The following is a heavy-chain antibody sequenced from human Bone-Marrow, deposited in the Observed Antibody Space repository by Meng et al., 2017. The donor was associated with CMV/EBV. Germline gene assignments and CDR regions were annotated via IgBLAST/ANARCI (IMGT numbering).Heavy chain of an antibody. Sequence: SETLSLTCAVYGGSFSGYYWSWIRQPPGKGLEWIGEINHSGSTNYNPSLKSRVTITVDTSKNQFSLKMSSVPAADTAVYYCASGSVRELLDYWGQGTLVTVSS. CDR2: INHSGST. CDR1: GGSFSGYY. CDR3: ASGSVRELLDY. D-gene: IGHD1-7*01. V-gene: IGHV4-34*01. J-gene: IGHJ4*02.